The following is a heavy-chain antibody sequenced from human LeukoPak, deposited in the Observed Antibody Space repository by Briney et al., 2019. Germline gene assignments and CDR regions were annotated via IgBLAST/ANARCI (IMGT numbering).Heavy chain of an antibody. CDR2: IYHSGST. CDR3: ARGSDDFWSGYCFDY. Sequence: KPSETLSLTCTVSGYSISSGYYWGWIRQPPGKGLEWIGSIYHSGSTYYNPSLKSRVTISVDTSKNQFSLKLSSVTAADTAVYYCARGSDDFWSGYCFDYWGQGTLVTVSS. D-gene: IGHD3-3*01. J-gene: IGHJ4*02. V-gene: IGHV4-38-2*02. CDR1: GYSISSGYY.